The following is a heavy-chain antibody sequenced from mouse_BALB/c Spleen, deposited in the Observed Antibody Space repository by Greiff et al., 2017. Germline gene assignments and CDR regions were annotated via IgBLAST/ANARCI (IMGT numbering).Heavy chain of an antibody. CDR1: GYTFTSYW. Sequence: QVQLKQSGAELARPGASVKLSCKASGYTFTSYWMQWVKQRPGQGLEWIGAIYPGDGDTRYTQKFKGKATLTADKSSSTAYMQLSSLASEDSAVYYCARWGGGYDAMDYWGQGTSVTVSS. D-gene: IGHD1-1*02. CDR3: ARWGGGYDAMDY. V-gene: IGHV1-87*01. J-gene: IGHJ4*01. CDR2: IYPGDGDT.